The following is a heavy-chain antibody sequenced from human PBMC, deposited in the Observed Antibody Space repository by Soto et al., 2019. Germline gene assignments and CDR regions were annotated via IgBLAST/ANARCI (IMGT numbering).Heavy chain of an antibody. V-gene: IGHV3-7*01. CDR2: IKQDGSEK. J-gene: IGHJ6*02. CDR1: GFTFSSYW. CDR3: ASDPNRVATRRDVYYYYGMDV. D-gene: IGHD5-12*01. Sequence: EVQLVESGGGLVQPGGSLRLSCAASGFTFSSYWMSWVRQAPGKGLEWVANIKQDGSEKYYVDSVKGRFTISRDNAKNSLYLQMNGLRAADTAVYYCASDPNRVATRRDVYYYYGMDVWGQGTTVTVSS.